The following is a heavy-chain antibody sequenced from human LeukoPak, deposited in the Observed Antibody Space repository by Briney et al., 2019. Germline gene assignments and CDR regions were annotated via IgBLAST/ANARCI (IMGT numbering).Heavy chain of an antibody. Sequence: GRSLRLSCAASGFTFSSYAMHWVRQAPGKGLEWVAVISYDGSNKYYADSVKGRFTISRDNSKNTLYLQMNSLRAEDTAVYYCAKARSTVTTTGGVFGYWGQGTLVTVSS. CDR1: GFTFSSYA. CDR3: AKARSTVTTTGGVFGY. J-gene: IGHJ4*02. CDR2: ISYDGSNK. V-gene: IGHV3-30*04. D-gene: IGHD4-17*01.